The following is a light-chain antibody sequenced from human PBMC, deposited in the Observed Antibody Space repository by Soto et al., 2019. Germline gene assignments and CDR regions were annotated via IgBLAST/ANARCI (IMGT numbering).Light chain of an antibody. CDR3: ATWDDSLSAVV. J-gene: IGLJ2*01. CDR2: NTN. V-gene: IGLV1-44*01. Sequence: QSVLTQPPSASGTPGQRVTISCSGSTSNIGSNIVNWYQQLPGAAPRLLISNTNQRPSGVPDRFSGSKSGTSASLAISGLQSGDEADYYCATWDDSLSAVVFGGGTKVTVL. CDR1: TSNIGSNI.